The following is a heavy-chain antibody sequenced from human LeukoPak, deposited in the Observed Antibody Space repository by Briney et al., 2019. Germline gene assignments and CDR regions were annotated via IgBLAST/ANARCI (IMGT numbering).Heavy chain of an antibody. V-gene: IGHV1-2*02. CDR2: FHPSSGGA. J-gene: IGHJ4*02. CDR1: PDTFSDYY. CDR3: AIKRIHGNPFDY. Sequence: VSAVGFCTSSPDTFSDYYVRWLRQAVGHRLEWLGWFHPSSGGAGYAQKFQGRVIMTRDTCISTAYMQLTRLTSDDTAAYYCAIKRIHGNPFDYWGQGTLVTVSS. D-gene: IGHD2/OR15-2a*01.